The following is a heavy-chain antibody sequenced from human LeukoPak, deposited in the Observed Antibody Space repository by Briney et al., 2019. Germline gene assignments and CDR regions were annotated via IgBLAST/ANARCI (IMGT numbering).Heavy chain of an antibody. V-gene: IGHV3-21*01. J-gene: IGHJ4*02. CDR1: GFTFSTYS. CDR2: ITSTSNYI. Sequence: PGGSLRLSCAASGFTFSTYSMNWVRQAPGKGLEWVSTITSTSNYIYYTDSVKGRFTISRDNAKNSLYLQMNSLRVEDTAVYYCARGNAADEEHYWGQGSLVTVSS. D-gene: IGHD6-13*01. CDR3: ARGNAADEEHY.